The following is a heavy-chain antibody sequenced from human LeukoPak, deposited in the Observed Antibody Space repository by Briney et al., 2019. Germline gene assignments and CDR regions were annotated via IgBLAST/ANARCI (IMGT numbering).Heavy chain of an antibody. D-gene: IGHD1-26*01. V-gene: IGHV6-1*01. CDR3: ARRGVGTTSAAFDI. CDR2: TLYRSKWYN. CDR1: GDSVSSNSAA. J-gene: IGHJ3*02. Sequence: SQTLSLTCAISGDSVSSNSAAWDWIRQSPSRGLEWLGRTLYRSKWYNDYAVSVKSRITINPDTSKNQFSLQLNSVTPEDTAVYYCARRGVGTTSAAFDIWGQGTMVTVSS.